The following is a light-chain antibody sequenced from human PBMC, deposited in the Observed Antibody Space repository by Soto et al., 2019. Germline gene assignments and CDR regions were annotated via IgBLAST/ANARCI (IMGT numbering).Light chain of an antibody. CDR1: QSVLYSSNNKNY. J-gene: IGKJ3*01. CDR2: WAS. V-gene: IGKV4-1*01. Sequence: DIVMTQSPVSLAVSLGERATINCKSSQSVLYSSNNKNYLAWYQQKPGHPPKLLIYWASTRESGVPDRFSGSGAETDFTLTISRLEAEVVAVYYCQQYYSTPPTFGPGTKVDIK. CDR3: QQYYSTPPT.